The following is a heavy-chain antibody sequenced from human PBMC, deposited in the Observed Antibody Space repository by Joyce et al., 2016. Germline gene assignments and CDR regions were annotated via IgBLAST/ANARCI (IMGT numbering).Heavy chain of an antibody. J-gene: IGHJ4*02. V-gene: IGHV4-34*01. Sequence: QVQLQQWGAGLLKRSETLSLTCAVSGGPFRGFFWTWVRQAPGKGLEWIGDINNSGVTNYNPSLKTRVTFSVDTSKNQFSLKLTSLSAADTAVYYCARSQWLAPLMYWGQGTPVTVSS. D-gene: IGHD6-19*01. CDR2: INNSGVT. CDR1: GGPFRGFF. CDR3: ARSQWLAPLMY.